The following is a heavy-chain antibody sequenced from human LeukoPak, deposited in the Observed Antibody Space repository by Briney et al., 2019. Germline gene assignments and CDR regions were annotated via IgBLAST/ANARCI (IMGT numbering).Heavy chain of an antibody. CDR2: IYTSGST. CDR3: ARSRTFQWPQYYFGY. D-gene: IGHD5-24*01. CDR1: GGSRSSYY. V-gene: IGHV4-4*07. J-gene: IGHJ4*02. Sequence: PSDTLSLPCTVWGGSRSSYYWIWMRQPAGKGLEWIGRIYTSGSTNYKPSLKSRVTMSVDTSKNQFSLKLSSVTAADTAVYYCARSRTFQWPQYYFGYWGQGTLVTVSP.